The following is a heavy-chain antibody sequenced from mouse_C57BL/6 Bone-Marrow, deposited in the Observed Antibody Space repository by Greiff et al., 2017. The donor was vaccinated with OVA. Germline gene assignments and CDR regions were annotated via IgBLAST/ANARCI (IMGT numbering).Heavy chain of an antibody. CDR2: IYPGGGYT. J-gene: IGHJ2*01. V-gene: IGHV1-63*01. D-gene: IGHD1-1*01. Sequence: VQLQESGAELVRPGTSVKMSCKASGYTFTNYWIGWAKQRPGHGLEWIGDIYPGGGYTNYNEKFKGKATLTADKSSSTAYMELRSLTSEDSAVYFCARGVAEDYWGQGTTLTVSS. CDR1: GYTFTNYW. CDR3: ARGVAEDY.